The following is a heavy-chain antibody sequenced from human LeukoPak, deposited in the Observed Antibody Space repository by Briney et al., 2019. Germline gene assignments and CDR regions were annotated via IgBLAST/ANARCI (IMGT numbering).Heavy chain of an antibody. CDR2: ISSSGSTI. D-gene: IGHD4-23*01. CDR1: GFTFSSYA. Sequence: PGGSLRLSCAASGFTFSSYAMSWVRQAPGKGLEWVSYISSSGSTIYYADSVKGRFTISRDNSKNTLYLQMNSLRAEDTAVYYCAKTRSGGARGNYFDYWGQGTLVTVSS. CDR3: AKTRSGGARGNYFDY. V-gene: IGHV3-23*01. J-gene: IGHJ4*02.